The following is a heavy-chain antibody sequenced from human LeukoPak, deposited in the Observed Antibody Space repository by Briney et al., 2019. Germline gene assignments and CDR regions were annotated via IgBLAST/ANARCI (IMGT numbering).Heavy chain of an antibody. CDR3: ARALRIFGVHDAFDI. CDR1: GFTSSSYA. J-gene: IGHJ3*02. Sequence: GRSLRLSCAASGFTSSSYAMHWVRQAPGKGLEWVAVISYDGSNKYYADSVKGRFTISRDNSKNTLYLQMNSLRAEDTAVYYCARALRIFGVHDAFDIWGQGTMVTVSS. V-gene: IGHV3-30-3*01. D-gene: IGHD3-3*01. CDR2: ISYDGSNK.